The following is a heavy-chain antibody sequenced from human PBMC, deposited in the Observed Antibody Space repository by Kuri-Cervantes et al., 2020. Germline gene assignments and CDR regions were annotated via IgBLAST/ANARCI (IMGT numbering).Heavy chain of an antibody. Sequence: KVSCKASGYTFSTYWIGWVRQMPGKGLEWMGSVYPRDSDTRYRPSFQGQVTIPADKSISTAYLQWSSLKASDTAIYYCVGHDKDYAGLNYWGQGTLVTVSS. CDR3: VGHDKDYAGLNY. J-gene: IGHJ4*02. V-gene: IGHV5-51*01. CDR2: VYPRDSDT. D-gene: IGHD4-17*01. CDR1: GYTFSTYW.